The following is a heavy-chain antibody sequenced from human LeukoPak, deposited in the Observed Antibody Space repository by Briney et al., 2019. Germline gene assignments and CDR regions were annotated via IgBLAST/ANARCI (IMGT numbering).Heavy chain of an antibody. V-gene: IGHV3-74*01. D-gene: IGHD2-2*01. CDR1: GNYW. CDR2: VNSDGSWT. CDR3: VSFYETN. J-gene: IGHJ4*02. Sequence: GGSLRLSCAASGNYWMHWVRQAPGQGLVWVSHVNSDGSWTSHADSVKGRFTISKANAKNTVYLQMNNLRTEDTAVYYCVSFYETNWGRGTLVTVSS.